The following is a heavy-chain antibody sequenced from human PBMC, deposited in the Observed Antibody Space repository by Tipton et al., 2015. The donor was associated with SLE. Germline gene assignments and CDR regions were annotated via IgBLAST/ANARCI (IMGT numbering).Heavy chain of an antibody. CDR2: IKQDGSEK. CDR1: GFTFSSYW. D-gene: IGHD3-22*01. V-gene: IGHV3-7*03. J-gene: IGHJ3*02. Sequence: SLRLSCAASGFTFSSYWMSWVRQAPGKGLEWVANIKQDGSEKYYVDSVKGRFTISRDNAKNSLYLQMNSLGSDDTAVYYCARVRVTMMVRAFDIWGQGTMVTVSS. CDR3: ARVRVTMMVRAFDI.